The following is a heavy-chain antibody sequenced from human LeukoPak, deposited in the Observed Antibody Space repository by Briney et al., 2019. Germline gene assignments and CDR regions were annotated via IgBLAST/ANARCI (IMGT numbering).Heavy chain of an antibody. CDR1: GFTFSSYG. J-gene: IGHJ4*02. Sequence: GGSLRLSCAASGFTFSSYGMSWVRQAPGKGLEWVSAISASGGSTYYVDSVKGRFTISRDNAKNSLYLQMNSLRAEDTAVYYCARGLGYSSGPNYWGQGTRVTVSS. D-gene: IGHD6-19*01. CDR3: ARGLGYSSGPNY. CDR2: ISASGGST. V-gene: IGHV3-23*01.